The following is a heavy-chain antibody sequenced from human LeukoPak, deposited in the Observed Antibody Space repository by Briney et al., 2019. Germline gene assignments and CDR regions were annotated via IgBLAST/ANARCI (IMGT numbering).Heavy chain of an antibody. D-gene: IGHD1-26*01. CDR3: AKDKWELLRRGGAFDY. V-gene: IGHV3-23*01. J-gene: IGHJ4*02. CDR2: ISGSGGST. CDR1: GFTFSGYA. Sequence: GGSLRLSCAASGFTFSGYAMSWVRQAPGKGLEWVSAISGSGGSTYYADSVKGRFTISRDNSKNTLYLQMNSLRAEDTAVYYCAKDKWELLRRGGAFDYWGQGTLVTVSS.